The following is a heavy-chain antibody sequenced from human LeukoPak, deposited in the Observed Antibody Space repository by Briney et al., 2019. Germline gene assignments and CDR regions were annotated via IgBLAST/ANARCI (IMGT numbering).Heavy chain of an antibody. D-gene: IGHD3-16*01. Sequence: ASVKVSCKASGYTFTSYYMHWVRQAPGQGLEWMGIINSSGGSTSYAQKFQGRVTMTRDTSTSTVYMELSSLRAEDTALYYCARKLWHRNDCWGQGTLVTVSS. V-gene: IGHV1-46*01. J-gene: IGHJ4*02. CDR1: GYTFTSYY. CDR2: INSSGGST. CDR3: ARKLWHRNDC.